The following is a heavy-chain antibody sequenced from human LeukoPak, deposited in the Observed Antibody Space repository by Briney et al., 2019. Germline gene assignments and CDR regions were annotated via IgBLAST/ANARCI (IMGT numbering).Heavy chain of an antibody. J-gene: IGHJ4*02. D-gene: IGHD6-13*01. V-gene: IGHV4-61*08. CDR2: IYHSGST. CDR1: GASVSSRGYY. Sequence: SETLSLTCTVSGASVSSRGYYWRWIRQPPGKGLEWSGYIYHSGSTNYNPSLKNRATISVDTSKNQSSLKLTSMTAADTAVYYCGRETIAATGTSVFFDYWGQRTLVTVSS. CDR3: GRETIAATGTSVFFDY.